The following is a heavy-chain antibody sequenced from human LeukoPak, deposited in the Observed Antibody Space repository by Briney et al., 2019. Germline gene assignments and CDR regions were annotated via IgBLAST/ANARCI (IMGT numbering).Heavy chain of an antibody. Sequence: GGSLRLSCATSAFTFSSYAMSWGRQAPGKGLEWVSAIRRSGGSTYYADSGKCRFTVSRDNSKNTLYLQMNSLRAEDTAVYYCANYRSRFGESNPQYSDSWGPGTLVTVSS. V-gene: IGHV3-23*01. D-gene: IGHD3-10*01. J-gene: IGHJ4*02. CDR2: IRRSGGST. CDR1: AFTFSSYA. CDR3: ANYRSRFGESNPQYSDS.